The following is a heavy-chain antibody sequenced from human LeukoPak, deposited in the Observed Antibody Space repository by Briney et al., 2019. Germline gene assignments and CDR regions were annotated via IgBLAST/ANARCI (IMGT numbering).Heavy chain of an antibody. D-gene: IGHD3-10*01. CDR3: ARDPLDGSGSYFGY. V-gene: IGHV1-69*06. Sequence: ASVKVSCKASGGTFSSYAISWVRQAPGQGLEWMGGIIPIFGTANYAQKFQGRVTITADKSTSRAYMELSSLRSEDTAVYYCARDPLDGSGSYFGYWGQGTLVTVSS. CDR2: IIPIFGTA. CDR1: GGTFSSYA. J-gene: IGHJ4*02.